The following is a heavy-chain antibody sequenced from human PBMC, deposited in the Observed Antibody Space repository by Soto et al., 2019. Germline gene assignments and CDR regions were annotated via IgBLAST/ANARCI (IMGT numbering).Heavy chain of an antibody. J-gene: IGHJ6*02. Sequence: EVQLVESGGGLVQPGGSLRLSCAASGFTFSSYWMSWVRQAPGKGLEWVANMKQDGIEKYYVDSVKGRFTISRDNAKNSLYLQMNSLRAEDTAGYYCARNTPMTRGNGMDVWGQGTTVTVSS. CDR2: MKQDGIEK. CDR3: ARNTPMTRGNGMDV. V-gene: IGHV3-7*03. D-gene: IGHD3-10*01. CDR1: GFTFSSYW.